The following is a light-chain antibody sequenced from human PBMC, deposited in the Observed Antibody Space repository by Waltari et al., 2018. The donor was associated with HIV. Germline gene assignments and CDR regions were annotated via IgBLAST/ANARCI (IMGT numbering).Light chain of an antibody. CDR2: EVS. V-gene: IGLV2-14*01. J-gene: IGLJ2*01. CDR3: SSYTSSNTVL. CDR1: SSDVGIYNY. Sequence: QSALTQPASVSGSPGQSITISCTGTSSDVGIYNYVSWYQHHPGKAPKLIIYEVSNRPSGISNRFSGSKSGNTASLTISGLQAEDEADYYCSSYTSSNTVLFGGGTKLTVL.